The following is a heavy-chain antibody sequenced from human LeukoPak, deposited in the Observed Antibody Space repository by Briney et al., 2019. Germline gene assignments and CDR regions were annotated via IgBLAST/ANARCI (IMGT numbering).Heavy chain of an antibody. V-gene: IGHV3-15*01. Sequence: GGSLRLSCAASGFSFSYAWMSWVRQAPGKGLEWIGRIKTKTDAETTDYAAPVKGRFAISRDDSKNTLYLQMNSLKTEDTAVYYCSTEGLTTMTTGNASDFWGQGTMVTVSS. D-gene: IGHD4-17*01. CDR2: IKTKTDAETT. J-gene: IGHJ3*01. CDR1: GFSFSYAW. CDR3: STEGLTTMTTGNASDF.